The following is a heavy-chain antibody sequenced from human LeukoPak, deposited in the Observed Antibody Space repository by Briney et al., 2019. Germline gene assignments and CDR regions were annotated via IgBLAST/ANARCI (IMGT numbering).Heavy chain of an antibody. Sequence: GASVKVSCKASGYTFTRYGISWVRQAPGQGLEWMGWINPKSGGTKYAQKFQGRVNMTRDTSISTAYMDLSRLRSDDTAVYYCARGMGVLVPAATWFDPWGQGTLVTVSS. D-gene: IGHD2-2*01. CDR2: INPKSGGT. CDR1: GYTFTRYG. V-gene: IGHV1-2*02. J-gene: IGHJ5*02. CDR3: ARGMGVLVPAATWFDP.